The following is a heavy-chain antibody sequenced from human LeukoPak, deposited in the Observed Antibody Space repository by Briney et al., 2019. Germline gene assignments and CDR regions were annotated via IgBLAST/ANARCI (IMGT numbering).Heavy chain of an antibody. J-gene: IGHJ4*02. CDR2: ISSSTSTI. D-gene: IGHD2-15*01. Sequence: GGSLRLSCAASGFSFSIYSMNWVRQAPGKGLEWVSYISSSTSTIYYADSVKGRFTVSRDNAKNSLYLQMNSLRAEDTAMYYCARYCSGGSCFDNWGQGTLVTVSS. V-gene: IGHV3-48*04. CDR3: ARYCSGGSCFDN. CDR1: GFSFSIYS.